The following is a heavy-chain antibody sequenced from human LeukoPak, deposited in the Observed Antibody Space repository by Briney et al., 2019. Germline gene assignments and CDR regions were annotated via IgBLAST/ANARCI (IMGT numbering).Heavy chain of an antibody. V-gene: IGHV3-7*01. J-gene: IGHJ4*02. CDR2: IKRDGLEK. CDR1: TFAFNAHW. CDR3: ARLLGDRTIYDY. D-gene: IGHD1-26*01. Sequence: GGSLRLSCAASTFAFNAHWMSWVRQAPGKGLEWVATIKRDGLEKYYMDPVKGRFTISRDNAKNSVYLQINSLRVEDTAVYYCARLLGDRTIYDYWGQGTLVTVSS.